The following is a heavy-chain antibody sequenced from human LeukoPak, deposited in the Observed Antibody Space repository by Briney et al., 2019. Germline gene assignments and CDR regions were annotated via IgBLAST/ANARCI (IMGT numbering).Heavy chain of an antibody. J-gene: IGHJ4*02. CDR2: ISGSDVST. D-gene: IGHD3-22*01. CDR3: AKYSHDSSGSYDY. Sequence: GGTLRLSCAASGFNFSTYGMSWVRQAPGKGLEWVSAISGSDVSTYYADSMKGRFTISRDNSKNTLYLQMNSLRAEDTAAYYCAKYSHDSSGSYDYWGQGTLVTVSS. V-gene: IGHV3-23*01. CDR1: GFNFSTYG.